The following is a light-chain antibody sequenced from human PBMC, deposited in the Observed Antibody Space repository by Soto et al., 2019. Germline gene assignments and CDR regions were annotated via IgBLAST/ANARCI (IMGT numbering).Light chain of an antibody. Sequence: EIVMTQSPATLSVSPGERATLSCRASQGIKDYVAWFQQKPGQAPRLLIYGASTRATAIPARFSGSGSGTEFTLSISSLQSEDVAVYYCKQYNTWPRTFGQGTKVDI. CDR1: QGIKDY. CDR2: GAS. CDR3: KQYNTWPRT. V-gene: IGKV3-15*01. J-gene: IGKJ1*01.